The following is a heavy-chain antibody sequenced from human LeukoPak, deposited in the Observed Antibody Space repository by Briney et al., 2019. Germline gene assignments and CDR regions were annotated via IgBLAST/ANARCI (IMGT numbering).Heavy chain of an antibody. Sequence: SQTLSLTCAISGDSVSRDSAAWNWIRQSPSRGLEWLGRTYYRSKWHNDYAGSVKGRIAINSDTSKNQFSLQLNSVTPEDTAVYYCARAAIPGADYYGLDVWGQGTMVTVSS. CDR3: ARAAIPGADYYGLDV. CDR2: TYYRSKWHN. CDR1: GDSVSRDSAA. D-gene: IGHD1-14*01. V-gene: IGHV6-1*01. J-gene: IGHJ6*02.